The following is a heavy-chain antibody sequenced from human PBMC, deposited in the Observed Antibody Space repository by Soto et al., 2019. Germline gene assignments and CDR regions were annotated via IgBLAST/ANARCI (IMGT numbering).Heavy chain of an antibody. V-gene: IGHV3-74*01. Sequence: EVQLVESGGGLVQPGGSLRLSCAASGFTFNTYWMHWVRQAPGKGLVWVSRINSNGSTTTYADSVKGRFTISRDNAKNTLYLQMNSLRAEDTAMYSCTRDGGGNFYYGLDVWGQGTTVTVS. J-gene: IGHJ6*02. CDR2: INSNGSTT. CDR1: GFTFNTYW. D-gene: IGHD2-15*01. CDR3: TRDGGGNFYYGLDV.